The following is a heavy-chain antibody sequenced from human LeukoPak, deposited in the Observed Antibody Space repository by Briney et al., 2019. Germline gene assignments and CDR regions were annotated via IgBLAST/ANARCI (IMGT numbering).Heavy chain of an antibody. V-gene: IGHV4-39*07. CDR3: ARESGYIYGPYYFDY. Sequence: SETLSLTCTVSGGSISSRNYYWGWIRQPPGKGLEWIGSVYYSGSTYYNPSLKSRVTISLDTSKNQFSLKLSSVAAADTAVHYCARESGYIYGPYYFDYWGQGTLVTVSS. CDR2: VYYSGST. D-gene: IGHD5-18*01. J-gene: IGHJ4*02. CDR1: GGSISSRNYY.